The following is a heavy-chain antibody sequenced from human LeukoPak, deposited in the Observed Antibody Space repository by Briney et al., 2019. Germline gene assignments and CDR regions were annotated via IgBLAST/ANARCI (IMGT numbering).Heavy chain of an antibody. D-gene: IGHD4-17*01. V-gene: IGHV3-21*01. CDR3: ARDGPRVHYGDYVVDY. CDR1: GFTFSSYS. CDR2: ISSSSSYI. Sequence: GGSLRLSCAASGFTFSSYSMNWVRQDPGKGLEWVSSISSSSSYIYYADSVKGRFTISRDNAKNSLYLQMNSLRAEDTAVYYCARDGPRVHYGDYVVDYWGQGTLVTVSS. J-gene: IGHJ4*02.